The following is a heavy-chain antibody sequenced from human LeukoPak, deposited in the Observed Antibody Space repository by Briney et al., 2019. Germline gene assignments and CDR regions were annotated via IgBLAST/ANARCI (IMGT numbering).Heavy chain of an antibody. CDR2: ISGSGGRT. CDR1: GITLSSYG. D-gene: IGHD2-21*01. Sequence: PGGSLRLSCAVSGITLSSYGMSWVRQAPGKGLKWVACISGSGGRTDYADSVKGRFIISRDNSKNTLFLQMKSLRAEDTAVYFCAKRGVVIRVFLVGFHKEAYYFDSWGQGALVTVSS. CDR3: AKRGVVIRVFLVGFHKEAYYFDS. V-gene: IGHV3-23*01. J-gene: IGHJ4*02.